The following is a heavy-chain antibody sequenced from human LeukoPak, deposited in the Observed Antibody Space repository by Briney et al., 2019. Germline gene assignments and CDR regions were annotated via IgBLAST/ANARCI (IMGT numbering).Heavy chain of an antibody. CDR3: ARELVVVTTISGHY. V-gene: IGHV3-30-3*01. CDR2: ISYDGSNK. CDR1: GFSFSSYA. J-gene: IGHJ4*02. D-gene: IGHD2-21*02. Sequence: GRSLRLSCAASGFSFSSYAMHWVRQAPGKGLEWAALISYDGSNKYYADSVKGRFTISRDNSKNTLYLQMNSLRAGDTAVYYCARELVVVTTISGHYWGQGTLVTVSS.